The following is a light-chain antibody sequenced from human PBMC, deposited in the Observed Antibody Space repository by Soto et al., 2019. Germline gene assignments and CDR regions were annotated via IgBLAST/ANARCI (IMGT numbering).Light chain of an antibody. Sequence: DIQMTQFPSSLSASVGDRVTITCRASENIRDYLNWYQQRPGKAPRFLIHAASSLEAGVPSRFSGSGSGTDFTLTITSLQPEDFATYYCQQSYRSLYTFGQGTKLEIE. CDR1: ENIRDY. CDR3: QQSYRSLYT. V-gene: IGKV1-39*01. J-gene: IGKJ2*01. CDR2: AAS.